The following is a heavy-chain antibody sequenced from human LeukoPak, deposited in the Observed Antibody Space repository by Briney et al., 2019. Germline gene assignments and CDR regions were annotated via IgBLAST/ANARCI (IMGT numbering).Heavy chain of an antibody. Sequence: GGSLRLSCAASGFTFSSYSMNWVRQAPGEGLEWVSYISSSSSTIYYADSVKGRFTISRDNAKNSLYLQMNSLRAEDTAVYYCAREYDDILTGYRNYYYYYGMDVWGQGTTVTVSS. CDR2: ISSSSSTI. CDR1: GFTFSSYS. V-gene: IGHV3-48*04. CDR3: AREYDDILTGYRNYYYYYGMDV. J-gene: IGHJ6*02. D-gene: IGHD3-9*01.